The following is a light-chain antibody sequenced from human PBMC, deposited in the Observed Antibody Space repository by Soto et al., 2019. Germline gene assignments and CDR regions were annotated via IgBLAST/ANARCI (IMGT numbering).Light chain of an antibody. J-gene: IGLJ1*01. V-gene: IGLV2-11*01. CDR1: SSDVGGYNY. CDR3: CSYAARYTFV. Sequence: QSALTQPRSVSGSPGQSVTISCTGTSSDVGGYNYVSWYQQIPGKAPKLIIYDVTKRPSGVPDRFSGSKSGNTASLTISGLQAEDDAYYYCCSYAARYTFVFGTGTKVTVL. CDR2: DVT.